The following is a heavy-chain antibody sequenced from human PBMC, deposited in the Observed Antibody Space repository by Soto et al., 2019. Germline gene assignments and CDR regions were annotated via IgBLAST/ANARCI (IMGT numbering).Heavy chain of an antibody. CDR3: AGGTPARPLGY. V-gene: IGHV4-30-2*01. D-gene: IGHD6-6*01. Sequence: QLQLQESGSGLVKPSQTLSLTCAVSGGSISSGGYSWSWIRQPPGKGLEWIGYIYHSGSTYYNPSLKLRVTIAVDSAETHVPLQLSCVTAANTAVYYCAGGTPARPLGYWGQGTLVTVSS. J-gene: IGHJ4*02. CDR1: GGSISSGGYS. CDR2: IYHSGST.